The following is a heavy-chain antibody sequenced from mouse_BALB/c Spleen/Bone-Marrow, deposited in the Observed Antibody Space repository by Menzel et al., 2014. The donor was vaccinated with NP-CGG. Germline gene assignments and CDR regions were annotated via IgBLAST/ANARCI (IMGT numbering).Heavy chain of an antibody. V-gene: IGHV2-3*01. CDR2: IWGDGST. CDR3: RGGPWFAY. J-gene: IGHJ3*01. D-gene: IGHD3-3*01. Sequence: VQLQESGPGLVAPSQRLSITCTVSGFSLTNYGISWVRQPPGKGLEWLGVIWGDGSTDYHSALISRLSISKDNSKSQVLLKLNSLQTDDTATYYCRGGPWFAYWGQGTLVTVSA. CDR1: GFSLTNYG.